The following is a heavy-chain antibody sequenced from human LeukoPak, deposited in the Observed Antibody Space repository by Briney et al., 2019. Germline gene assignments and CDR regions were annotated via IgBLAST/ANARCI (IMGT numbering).Heavy chain of an antibody. CDR2: ILGSGGTT. V-gene: IGHV3-23*01. Sequence: GGSLRLSCAASGFTFSNYAMSWVRQAPGKGLEWVSAILGSGGTTYYADSVKGRFTISRDNSMNTLYLQMDSLRVEDTAVYYCAKGDGWGSSYYFDCRGQGTLVTVSS. CDR1: GFTFSNYA. D-gene: IGHD3-10*01. J-gene: IGHJ4*02. CDR3: AKGDGWGSSYYFDC.